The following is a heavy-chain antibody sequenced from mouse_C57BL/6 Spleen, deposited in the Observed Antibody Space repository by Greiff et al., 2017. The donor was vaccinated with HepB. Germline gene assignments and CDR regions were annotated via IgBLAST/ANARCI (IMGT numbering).Heavy chain of an antibody. CDR3: ARDRDYDGGY. J-gene: IGHJ2*01. D-gene: IGHD2-4*01. CDR2: ISSGSSTI. Sequence: EVNLVESGGGLVKPGGSLKLSCAASGFTFSDYGMHWVRQAPEKGLEWVAYISSGSSTIYYADTVKGRFTISRDNAKNTLFLQMTSLRSEDTAMYYCARDRDYDGGYWGQGTTLTVSS. V-gene: IGHV5-17*01. CDR1: GFTFSDYG.